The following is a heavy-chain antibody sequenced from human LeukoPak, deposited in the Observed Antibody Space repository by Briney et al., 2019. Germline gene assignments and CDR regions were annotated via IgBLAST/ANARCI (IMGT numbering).Heavy chain of an antibody. D-gene: IGHD3-22*01. J-gene: IGHJ4*02. V-gene: IGHV3-30*04. CDR2: ISYDGSNK. CDR1: GFTFSSYA. Sequence: TGGSLRLSCAASGFTFSSYAMHWVRQAPGKGLEWVAVISYDGSNKYYADSVKGRFTISRDNSKNTLYLQMNSLRAEDTAVYYCATAPTLTYYYDSSGYYLDYWGQGTLVTVSS. CDR3: ATAPTLTYYYDSSGYYLDY.